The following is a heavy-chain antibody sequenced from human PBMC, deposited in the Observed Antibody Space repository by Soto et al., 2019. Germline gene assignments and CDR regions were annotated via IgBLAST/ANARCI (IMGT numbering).Heavy chain of an antibody. CDR1: GGSFSGYY. V-gene: IGHV4-31*11. CDR3: AREYYDILTGNAFDI. Sequence: PSETLTLTCALYGGSFSGYYWSWIRQHPGKGLEWIGYIYYSGSTYYNPSLKSRVTISVDTSKNQFSLKLSSVTAADTAVYYCAREYYDILTGNAFDIWGQGTMVTVSS. J-gene: IGHJ3*02. CDR2: IYYSGST. D-gene: IGHD3-9*01.